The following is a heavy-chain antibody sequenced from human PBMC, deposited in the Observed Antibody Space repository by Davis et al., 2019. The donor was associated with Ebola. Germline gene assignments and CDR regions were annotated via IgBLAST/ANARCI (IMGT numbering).Heavy chain of an antibody. J-gene: IGHJ5*02. D-gene: IGHD4-11*01. V-gene: IGHV4-61*01. CDR1: GGSVSSGSYY. Sequence: MPSETLSLTCTVSGGSVSSGSYYWSWIRQPPGKGLEWIGYIYYSGSTNYNPSLKSRVTISVDTSKNQFSLKLSSVTAADTAVYYCAREDSNYVGWFDPWGQGTLVTVSS. CDR2: IYYSGST. CDR3: AREDSNYVGWFDP.